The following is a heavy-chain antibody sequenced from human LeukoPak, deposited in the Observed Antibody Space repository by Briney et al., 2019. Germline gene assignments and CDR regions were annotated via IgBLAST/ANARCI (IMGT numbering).Heavy chain of an antibody. Sequence: ASVTVSCKASGYTFTGYHIDWVRQAPGQGLEWMGWINSDSGGTNYAQKFQGRVTMTRDTSTSTAYMELSSLRSDDTALYYCARDTITVTTPYFDYWGQGTLVTVPS. CDR3: ARDTITVTTPYFDY. V-gene: IGHV1-2*02. D-gene: IGHD4-17*01. CDR2: INSDSGGT. CDR1: GYTFTGYH. J-gene: IGHJ4*02.